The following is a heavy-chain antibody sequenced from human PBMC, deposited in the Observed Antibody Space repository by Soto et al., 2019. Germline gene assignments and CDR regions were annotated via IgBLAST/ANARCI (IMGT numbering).Heavy chain of an antibody. CDR3: AKDLLGPGRADGMDV. CDR2: ISYDGSNK. V-gene: IGHV3-30*18. Sequence: QVQLVESGGGVVQPGRSLRLSCASSGFTFSSYGMHWVRQAPGQGLEWVAVISYDGSNKYYADSVKGRFTISRDNSKNTLYLQMNSRRAEDTAVYYCAKDLLGPGRADGMDVWGQGTTVTVSS. CDR1: GFTFSSYG. J-gene: IGHJ6*02. D-gene: IGHD7-27*01.